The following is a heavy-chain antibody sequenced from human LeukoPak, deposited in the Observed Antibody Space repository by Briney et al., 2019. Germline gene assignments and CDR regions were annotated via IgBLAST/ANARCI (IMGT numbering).Heavy chain of an antibody. CDR3: AKWNSVYNAFDV. V-gene: IGHV4-59*03. D-gene: IGHD1/OR15-1a*01. CDR1: GDSITNYY. CDR2: SYYTGSS. Sequence: SSETLSLTCTVSGDSITNYYWNWIRQPPGKGLEWIGFSYYTGSSLYNPSLKSRVTISVDSSKSQFSLKLSSVTAADTAVYYCAKWNSVYNAFDVWGQGTIVTVSS. J-gene: IGHJ3*01.